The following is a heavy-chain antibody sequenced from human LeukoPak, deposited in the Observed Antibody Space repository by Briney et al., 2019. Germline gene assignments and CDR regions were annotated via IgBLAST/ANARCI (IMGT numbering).Heavy chain of an antibody. CDR3: ARSEWELLLFDY. CDR1: GGSISSYY. CDR2: IYYSGST. D-gene: IGHD1-26*01. V-gene: IGHV4-59*01. Sequence: SETLSLTCTVSGGSISSYYWSWIRQPPGKGLGWIGYIYYSGSTNYNPSFKSRVTISVDTSKNQFSLKLSSVTAADTAVYYCARSEWELLLFDYWGQGTLVTVSS. J-gene: IGHJ4*02.